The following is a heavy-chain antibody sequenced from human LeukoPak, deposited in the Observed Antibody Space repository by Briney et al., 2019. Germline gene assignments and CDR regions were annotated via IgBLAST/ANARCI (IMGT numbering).Heavy chain of an antibody. CDR3: ARDLRVGATFGAFDI. CDR2: INPNSGGT. CDR1: GYTFTGYY. V-gene: IGHV1-2*02. J-gene: IGHJ3*02. Sequence: ASVKVSCKASGYTFTGYYMHWVRQAPGQGLEWMGWINPNSGGTNYAQKFQGRVTMTRDTSISTAYMELSRLRSDDTAVYYCARDLRVGATFGAFDIWAQGTMVTVSS. D-gene: IGHD1-26*01.